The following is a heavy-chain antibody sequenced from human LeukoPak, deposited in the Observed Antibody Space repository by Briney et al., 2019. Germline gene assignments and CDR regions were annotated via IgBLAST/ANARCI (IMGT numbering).Heavy chain of an antibody. V-gene: IGHV3-30-3*01. Sequence: PGGSLRLSCSVSGFTFSSHAMHWVRQAPGKGLECVAYISYDGSFQYHADSVKGRFTISRDNSKNTIYLQMDSLRAEDTAIYYCARDYWWNYDYWGQGTLVTVSS. CDR2: ISYDGSFQ. CDR3: ARDYWWNYDY. CDR1: GFTFSSHA. D-gene: IGHD1-7*01. J-gene: IGHJ4*02.